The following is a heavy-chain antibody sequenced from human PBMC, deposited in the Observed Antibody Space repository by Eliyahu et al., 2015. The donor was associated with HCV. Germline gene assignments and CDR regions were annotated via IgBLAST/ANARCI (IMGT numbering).Heavy chain of an antibody. CDR2: ISGSSGST. D-gene: IGHD3-22*01. Sequence: EVQLLESGGGLVQPGGSLRXSCAVSGFTFXXYAMTWVRQAPGKGXEWVSTISGSSGSTYYADSVKGRFTISRDNSKNTLYLQMNSLRVEDTAVYYCAKSVTISMIQGYGLDVWGQGTTVTVSS. CDR3: AKSVTISMIQGYGLDV. CDR1: GFTFXXYA. J-gene: IGHJ6*02. V-gene: IGHV3-23*01.